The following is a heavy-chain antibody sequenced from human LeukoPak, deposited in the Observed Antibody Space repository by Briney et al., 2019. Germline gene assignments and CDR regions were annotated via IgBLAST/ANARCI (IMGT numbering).Heavy chain of an antibody. CDR1: GFTFSSYS. J-gene: IGHJ3*02. D-gene: IGHD3-22*01. CDR2: ISSSSSYI. V-gene: IGHV3-21*04. Sequence: PGGSLRLSCAASGFTFSSYSMNWVRQAPGKGLEWVSSISSSSSYIYYADSAKGRFTISRDNAKNSLYLQMNSLRAEDTAVYYCAKERDAMIVPFDIWGQGTMVTVSS. CDR3: AKERDAMIVPFDI.